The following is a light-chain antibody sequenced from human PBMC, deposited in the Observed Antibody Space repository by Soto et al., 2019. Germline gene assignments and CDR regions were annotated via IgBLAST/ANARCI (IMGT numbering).Light chain of an antibody. CDR3: QSYDSSLSGSYV. J-gene: IGLJ1*01. CDR1: SSNIGAGYD. Sequence: QSVLTQPPLVSGAPGQRVTISCTGSSSNIGAGYDVHWYQRLPGTAPKVLIYGNNNRPSGVPDRFSGSKSGTSASLAITGLQAEDEADYYCQSYDSSLSGSYVFGTGTKLTVL. V-gene: IGLV1-40*01. CDR2: GNN.